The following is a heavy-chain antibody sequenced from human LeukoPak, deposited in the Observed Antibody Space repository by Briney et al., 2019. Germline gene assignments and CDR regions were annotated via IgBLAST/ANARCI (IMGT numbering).Heavy chain of an antibody. CDR1: EYSFTSYW. CDR3: ARSPYYYDAGSYSDY. J-gene: IGHJ4*02. D-gene: IGHD3-10*01. CDR2: INPGDSDA. Sequence: GESLKISCKGSEYSFTSYWIGWVRQMPGKGLEWMGIINPGDSDARYSPSFQGRVIISVDKSISTLYLQWSSLKASDTAIYYCARSPYYYDAGSYSDYWGQGTLVTVSS. V-gene: IGHV5-51*01.